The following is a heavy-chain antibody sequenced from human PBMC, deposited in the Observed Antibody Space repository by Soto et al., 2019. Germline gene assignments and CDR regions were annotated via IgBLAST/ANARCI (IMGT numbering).Heavy chain of an antibody. D-gene: IGHD6-13*01. CDR1: GFSLSNAGLG. Sequence: QVTVKESGPVLVKPTETLTLTCTVSGFSLSNAGLGVSWIRQPPGKALEWLAHIFSNDEKSYSTSLKSRLTISKDTSKSHVVLTMTNIDPVDTAKYYCASSYSTSWYWFDSWGQGTLVTVSS. J-gene: IGHJ5*01. CDR3: ASSYSTSWYWFDS. V-gene: IGHV2-26*01. CDR2: IFSNDEK.